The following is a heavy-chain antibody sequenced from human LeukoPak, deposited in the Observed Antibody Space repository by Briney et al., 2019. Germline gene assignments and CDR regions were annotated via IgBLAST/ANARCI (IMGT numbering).Heavy chain of an antibody. V-gene: IGHV1-18*01. CDR1: GYTFTNYT. CDR2: ISAYNGNT. J-gene: IGHJ4*02. CDR3: ARDGYRAVAGHFDY. Sequence: ATVTVSCTASGYTFTNYTLNWVRQAPGQGLEWMGWISAYNGNTNYAQKLQGRVTMTTDTSTSTAYMELRSLRSDDTVVYYCARDGYRAVAGHFDYWGQGTLVTVSS. D-gene: IGHD6-19*01.